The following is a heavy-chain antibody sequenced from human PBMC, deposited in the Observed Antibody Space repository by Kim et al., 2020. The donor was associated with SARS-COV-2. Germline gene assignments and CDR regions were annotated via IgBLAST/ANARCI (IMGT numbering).Heavy chain of an antibody. Sequence: SETLSLTCTVSGGSISSSSYYWGWIRQPPGKGLEWIGSIYYSGSTYYNPSLKSRVTISVDTSKNQFSLKLSSVTAADTAVYYCARPDCSGGSCSQFDPWGQGTLVPVSS. CDR3: ARPDCSGGSCSQFDP. V-gene: IGHV4-39*01. CDR1: GGSISSSSYY. J-gene: IGHJ5*02. CDR2: IYYSGST. D-gene: IGHD2-15*01.